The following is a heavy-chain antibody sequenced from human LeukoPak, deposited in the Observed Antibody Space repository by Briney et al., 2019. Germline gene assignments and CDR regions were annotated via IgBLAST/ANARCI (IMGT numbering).Heavy chain of an antibody. D-gene: IGHD5/OR15-5a*01. CDR3: ARATYIVSTILLDY. Sequence: GGSLRLSCVASEFTFRSYAMSWVRQAPGKGLEWVSAISGSGGSTFYSDSVKGRSTISGDNSKNTLYLQMNSLRAEDTAVYYCARATYIVSTILLDYWGQGTLVTVSS. CDR2: ISGSGGST. V-gene: IGHV3-23*01. CDR1: EFTFRSYA. J-gene: IGHJ4*02.